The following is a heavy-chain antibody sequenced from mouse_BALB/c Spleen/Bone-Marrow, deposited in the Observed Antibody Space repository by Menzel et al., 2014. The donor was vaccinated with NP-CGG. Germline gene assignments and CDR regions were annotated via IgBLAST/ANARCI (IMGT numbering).Heavy chain of an antibody. D-gene: IGHD1-2*01. CDR3: ARGGTTATWYFDV. V-gene: IGHV14-3*02. CDR1: GFNIKDTY. Sequence: VQLQQSGAELVKPGPSVKLSCPASGFNIKDTYMHWVKQRPEQGLEWIGRIDPADGNTKYDPKFQGKATITADTSSNTAYLQLSSLTSEDTAVYYCARGGTTATWYFDVWGAGTTVTVSS. J-gene: IGHJ1*01. CDR2: IDPADGNT.